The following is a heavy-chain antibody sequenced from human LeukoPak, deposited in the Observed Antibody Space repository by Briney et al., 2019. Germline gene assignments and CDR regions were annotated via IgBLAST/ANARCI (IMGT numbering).Heavy chain of an antibody. Sequence: SETLSLTCTVSGGSISSYYWSWIRQPPGKGLEWIGYIYYTGSTNYNPSLKSRVTISVDTSKNQFSLKLSSVTAADTAVYSCARDRPGGSSLDYWGQGTLVTVSS. J-gene: IGHJ4*02. CDR2: IYYTGST. D-gene: IGHD6-13*01. CDR1: GGSISSYY. V-gene: IGHV4-59*01. CDR3: ARDRPGGSSLDY.